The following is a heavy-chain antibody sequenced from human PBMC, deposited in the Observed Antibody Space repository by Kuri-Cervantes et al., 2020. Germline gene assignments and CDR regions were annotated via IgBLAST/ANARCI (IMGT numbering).Heavy chain of an antibody. CDR2: ISYDGSNK. CDR1: GFTFSSYG. V-gene: IGHV3-30*18. CDR3: AKEGSPGAYYFDY. J-gene: IGHJ4*02. D-gene: IGHD7-27*01. Sequence: GGSLRLSCAASGFTFSSYGMHWVRQAPGKGLEWVAVISYDGSNKYYADSVKGRFTISRDNSKNTLYLQMNSLRAEDTAVYYCAKEGSPGAYYFDYWGQGTLVTVSS.